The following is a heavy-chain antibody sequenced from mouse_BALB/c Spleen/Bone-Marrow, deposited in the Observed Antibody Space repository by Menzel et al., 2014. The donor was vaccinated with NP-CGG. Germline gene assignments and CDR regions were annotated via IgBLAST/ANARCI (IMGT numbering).Heavy chain of an antibody. CDR3: TRSEPFAY. V-gene: IGHV1S81*02. CDR2: INPSNGGT. Sequence: VQLQQSGAELVKPGASVKLSCKASGYTFXSYYMYWVKQRPGQGLEWIGGINPSNGGTNFNEKFKSKATLTVDKSSSTAYMQLSSLTPEDSAVYYCTRSEPFAYWGQGTLVTVSA. CDR1: GYTFXSYY. J-gene: IGHJ3*01.